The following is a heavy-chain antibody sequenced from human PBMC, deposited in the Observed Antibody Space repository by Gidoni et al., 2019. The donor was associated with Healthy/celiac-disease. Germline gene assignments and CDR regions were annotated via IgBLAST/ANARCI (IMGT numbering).Heavy chain of an antibody. CDR1: GFTFSSYG. CDR3: ARGGQQFGYYFDY. D-gene: IGHD6-6*01. Sequence: VQLVESGGGVVQPGRSLRLSCAASGFTFSSYGMHWVRQAPGKGLEWVAVIWYDGSNKYYADSVKGRFTISRDNSKNTLYLQMNSLRAEDTAVYYCARGGQQFGYYFDYWGQGTLVTVSS. J-gene: IGHJ4*02. CDR2: IWYDGSNK. V-gene: IGHV3-33*01.